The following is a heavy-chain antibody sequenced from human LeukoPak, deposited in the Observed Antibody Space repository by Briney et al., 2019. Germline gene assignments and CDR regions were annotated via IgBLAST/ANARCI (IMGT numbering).Heavy chain of an antibody. CDR1: GFTFSNYA. J-gene: IGHJ4*02. V-gene: IGHV3-30*01. Sequence: PGGSLRLSCAASGFTFSNYAMHWVRQAPGKGLEWVAVIAYDGSNKYYAESVKGRFTISRDNSKNTLYLQMNSLRVEDTAEYYCARDRRVYSIRLYPAYYFDYWGQGTLVTVSS. CDR3: ARDRRVYSIRLYPAYYFDY. CDR2: IAYDGSNK. D-gene: IGHD3-16*01.